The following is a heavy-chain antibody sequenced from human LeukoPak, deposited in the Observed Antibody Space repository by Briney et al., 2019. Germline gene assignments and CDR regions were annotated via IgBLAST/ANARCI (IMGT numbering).Heavy chain of an antibody. J-gene: IGHJ4*02. CDR2: INHSGST. CDR3: ARRVGDYVWGSYRRSLYYFDY. CDR1: GGSFSGYY. V-gene: IGHV4-34*01. D-gene: IGHD3-16*02. Sequence: SETLSLTCAVYGGSFSGYYWSWIRQPPGKGLEWIGEINHSGSTNYNPSLQSRVTISVDTSKNQFSLKLSSVTAADTAVYYCARRVGDYVWGSYRRSLYYFDYWGQGTLVTVSS.